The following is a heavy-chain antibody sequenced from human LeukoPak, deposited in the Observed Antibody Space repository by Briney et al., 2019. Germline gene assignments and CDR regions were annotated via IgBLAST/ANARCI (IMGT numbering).Heavy chain of an antibody. CDR1: GFTFSDAW. V-gene: IGHV3-15*01. Sequence: GGSLRLSCTTSGFTFSDAWMSWVRQAPGKGLEWVARIKNPVDGGTAAYAAPVKGRFTISRDESKNTLYLQMNSRKTEHTAVYYCATTLGGYGGEGTLVTVSS. CDR3: ATTLGGY. CDR2: IKNPVDGGTA. J-gene: IGHJ4*02.